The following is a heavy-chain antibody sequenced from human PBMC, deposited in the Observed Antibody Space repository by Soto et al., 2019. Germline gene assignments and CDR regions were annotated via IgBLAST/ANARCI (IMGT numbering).Heavy chain of an antibody. D-gene: IGHD4-17*01. J-gene: IGHJ3*02. CDR2: MNPNSGNT. V-gene: IGHV1-8*01. CDR3: ARTSPLKHRTVTTYRGAFDI. CDR1: GYTFTSYD. Sequence: ASVKVSCKASGYTFTSYDINWVRQATGQGLEWMGWMNPNSGNTGYAQKFQGRVTMTRNTSISTAYMELNSLRSEDTAVYYCARTSPLKHRTVTTYRGAFDIWGQGTMVTVSS.